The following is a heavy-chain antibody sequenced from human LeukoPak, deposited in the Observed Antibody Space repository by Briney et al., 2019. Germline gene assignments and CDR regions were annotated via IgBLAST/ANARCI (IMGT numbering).Heavy chain of an antibody. CDR1: GGSSSGYY. J-gene: IGHJ4*02. CDR3: ARENQLLYRFDY. Sequence: SETLSLTCAVYGGSSSGYYWSWIRQPPGKGLEWIGEINHSGSTNYNPSLKSRVTISVDTSKNQFSLKLSSVTAADTAVYYCARENQLLYRFDYWGQGTLVTVSS. D-gene: IGHD2-2*02. CDR2: INHSGST. V-gene: IGHV4-34*01.